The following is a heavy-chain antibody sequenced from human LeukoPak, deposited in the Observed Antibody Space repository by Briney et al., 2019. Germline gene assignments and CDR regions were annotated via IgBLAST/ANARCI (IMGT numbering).Heavy chain of an antibody. D-gene: IGHD1-1*01. CDR3: ARGRGAPRRRNWFDP. J-gene: IGHJ5*02. Sequence: SETLSLTCSVSGHSISSGYFWGWIRQPPGKGLEWIGEINHSGSTNYNPSLKSRVTISVDTSKNQFSLKLSSVTAADTAVYYCARGRGAPRRRNWFDPWGQGTLVTVSS. CDR1: GHSISSGYF. CDR2: INHSGST. V-gene: IGHV4-38-2*02.